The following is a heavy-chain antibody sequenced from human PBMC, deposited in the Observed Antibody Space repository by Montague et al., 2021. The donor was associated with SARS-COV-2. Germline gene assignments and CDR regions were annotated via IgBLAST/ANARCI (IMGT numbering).Heavy chain of an antibody. CDR3: AHRGSWAGPGMDV. J-gene: IGHJ6*02. D-gene: IGHD6-13*01. V-gene: IGHV2-5*02. Sequence: PALVKPTQTLTLTCTFSGFSLTTSGVGVGWIRQPPGKALECLALTYWDDDKRYSPSLESRLTITKDTSKNQVVLTMTSMDPVDTATYYCAHRGSWAGPGMDVWGQGTTVTVSS. CDR1: GFSLTTSGVG. CDR2: TYWDDDK.